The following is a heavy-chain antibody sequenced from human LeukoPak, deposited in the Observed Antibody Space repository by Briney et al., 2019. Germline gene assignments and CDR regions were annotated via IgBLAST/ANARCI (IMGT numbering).Heavy chain of an antibody. J-gene: IGHJ3*02. Sequence: GGSLRLSCAASAFTVSSNYMSWVRPAPGQGLEWVSVFYSGGTTYYADSVKGRFTISRDNSKNTLYLQMNSLRAEDTAVYYCARVGAVQVDAFDIWGQGTMVTVSS. CDR2: FYSGGTT. D-gene: IGHD1-1*01. CDR1: AFTVSSNY. V-gene: IGHV3-53*01. CDR3: ARVGAVQVDAFDI.